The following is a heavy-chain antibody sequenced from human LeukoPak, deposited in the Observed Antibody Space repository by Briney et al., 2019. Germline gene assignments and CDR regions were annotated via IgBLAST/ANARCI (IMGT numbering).Heavy chain of an antibody. V-gene: IGHV1-46*01. CDR3: ARGDSSGWYEYSY. CDR2: INPSGSST. Sequence: ASVKVSCKASGYTFTGYYMHWVRQAPGQGLEWMGLINPSGSSTIYAQKFQGRVTMTRDMSTSTDYMELSSLRSDDTAVYYCARGDSSGWYEYSYWGQGTLVTVSS. CDR1: GYTFTGYY. J-gene: IGHJ4*02. D-gene: IGHD6-19*01.